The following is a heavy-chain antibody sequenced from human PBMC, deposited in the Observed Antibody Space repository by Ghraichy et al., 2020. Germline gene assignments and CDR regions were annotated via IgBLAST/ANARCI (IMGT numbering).Heavy chain of an antibody. CDR2: VYMSGST. CDR3: ARAGGSGWPHYLDN. D-gene: IGHD6-19*01. J-gene: IGHJ4*02. Sequence: SQTLSLTCNVSSGSISTNNYWAWIRQPAGKGLEWIGQVYMSGSTHYNPSLKSRVAISIDTSTNQFSLELTSVTAADTAVDYCARAGGSGWPHYLDNWGQGTLVTVSS. CDR1: SGSISTNNY. V-gene: IGHV4-61*09.